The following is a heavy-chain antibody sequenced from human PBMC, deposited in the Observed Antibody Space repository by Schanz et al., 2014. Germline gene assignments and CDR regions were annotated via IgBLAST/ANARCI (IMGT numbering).Heavy chain of an antibody. CDR2: VWSDGNTK. J-gene: IGHJ4*02. D-gene: IGHD3-9*01. V-gene: IGHV3-33*01. Sequence: QVQLVESGGGVVRPGRSLRLSCATSGFTFSRFGMHWVRQAPGKGPEWVALVWSDGNTKYYVDSVKGRFTISRDNSKNTLYLQINNLRAEDTAVYYCAYYDVLTGFDYWGQGTQVTVSS. CDR1: GFTFSRFG. CDR3: AYYDVLTGFDY.